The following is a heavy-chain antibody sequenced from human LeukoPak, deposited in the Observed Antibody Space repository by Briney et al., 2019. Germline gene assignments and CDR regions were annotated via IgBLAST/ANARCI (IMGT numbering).Heavy chain of an antibody. V-gene: IGHV1-69*05. J-gene: IGHJ5*02. CDR2: IIPIFGTA. CDR3: ARVLDYGDYSFPNWFDP. CDR1: GGTFSSYA. D-gene: IGHD4-17*01. Sequence: ASVKVSCKASGGTFSSYAISWVRQAPGQGLEWMGGIIPIFGTANYAQKFQGRVTITTDESTRTAYMELSSLRSEDTAVYYCARVLDYGDYSFPNWFDPWGQGTLVTVSS.